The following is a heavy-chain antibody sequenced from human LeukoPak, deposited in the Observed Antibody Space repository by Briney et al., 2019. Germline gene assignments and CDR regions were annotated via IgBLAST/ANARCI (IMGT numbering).Heavy chain of an antibody. J-gene: IGHJ3*02. CDR3: ARDRGYYGSAYDAFDI. D-gene: IGHD3-10*01. CDR1: GFTFSSYG. CDR2: IWYDGSNK. Sequence: GGSLRLSCAVSGFTFSSYGMHWVRQAPGKGLEWVAVIWYDGSNKYYADSVKGRFTISRDNSKNTLYLQMNSLRAEDTAVYYCARDRGYYGSAYDAFDIWGQGTMVTVSS. V-gene: IGHV3-33*01.